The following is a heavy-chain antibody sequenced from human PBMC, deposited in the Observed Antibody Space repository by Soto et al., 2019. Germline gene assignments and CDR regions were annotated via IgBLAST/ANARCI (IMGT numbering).Heavy chain of an antibody. D-gene: IGHD1-26*01. CDR1: GFTFGDDA. J-gene: IGHJ4*02. CDR2: IRSKAYGGTP. CDR3: TRAGELDGGSYLAGDY. Sequence: SLRLSCTVSGFTFGDDAVSWVRQAPGRGLEWIGLIRSKAYGGTPEYAASVKGRFTISIDDSKTIAYLQMNSLKTEDTAVYYCTRAGELDGGSYLAGDYWGRGTLVTVSS. V-gene: IGHV3-49*04.